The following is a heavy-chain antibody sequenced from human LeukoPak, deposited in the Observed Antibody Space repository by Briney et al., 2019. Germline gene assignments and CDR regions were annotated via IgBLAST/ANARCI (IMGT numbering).Heavy chain of an antibody. CDR2: INPNSGGT. D-gene: IGHD2-15*01. J-gene: IGHJ5*02. CDR3: ARDLGDVEAATLFWFDP. V-gene: IGHV1-2*02. CDR1: GYTFTGYY. Sequence: ASVKVSCKASGYTFTGYYMHWVRQAPGQGLEWMGWINPNSGGTNYAQKFQGRVTMTRDTSISTAYMELSRLRSDDTAVYYCARDLGDVEAATLFWFDPWGQGTLVTVSS.